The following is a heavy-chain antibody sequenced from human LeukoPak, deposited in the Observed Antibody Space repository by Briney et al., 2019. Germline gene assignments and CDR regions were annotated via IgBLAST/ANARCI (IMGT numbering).Heavy chain of an antibody. CDR3: ARDDPYWDSGSYHRSFDY. D-gene: IGHD1-26*01. J-gene: IGHJ4*02. CDR1: GGSISSSSYY. Sequence: SETLSLTCTVSGGSISSSSYYWGWIRQPPGKGLEWIGEINHSGSTNYNPSLKSRVTISVDTSKNQFSLKLSSVTAADTAVYYCARDDPYWDSGSYHRSFDYWGQGTLVTVSS. CDR2: INHSGST. V-gene: IGHV4-39*07.